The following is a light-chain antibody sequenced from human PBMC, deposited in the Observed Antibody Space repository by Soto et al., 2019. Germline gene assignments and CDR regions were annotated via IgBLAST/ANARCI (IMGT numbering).Light chain of an antibody. CDR3: HQYHSVSLLT. CDR2: KAS. Sequence: DIQMTQSPSTLSASVGDRVTITCRASQSISSWLAWYQQKPGKAPKLLIYKASSLESGVPSRFSGSGSGKEFTLTISSLQPDDFAHYHCHQYHSVSLLTFGEGTNVEIK. CDR1: QSISSW. V-gene: IGKV1-5*03. J-gene: IGKJ4*01.